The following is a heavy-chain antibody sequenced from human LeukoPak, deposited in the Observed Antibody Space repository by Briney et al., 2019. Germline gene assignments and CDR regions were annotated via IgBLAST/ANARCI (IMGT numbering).Heavy chain of an antibody. J-gene: IGHJ4*02. D-gene: IGHD5-24*01. V-gene: IGHV3-23*01. CDR1: GFTFSSYA. CDR3: AKAGDGYNYVFGDY. CDR2: ISGSGGST. Sequence: GASLRLSCAASGFTFSSYAMSWVRQAPGKGLEWVSAISGSGGSTYYADSVKGRFTISRDNSKNTLYLQMNSLRVEDTAVYYCAKAGDGYNYVFGDYWGQGTLVTVSS.